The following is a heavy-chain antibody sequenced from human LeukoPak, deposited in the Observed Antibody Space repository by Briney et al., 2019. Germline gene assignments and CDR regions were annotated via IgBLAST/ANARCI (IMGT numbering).Heavy chain of an antibody. V-gene: IGHV4-61*02. Sequence: SQTLSLTCTVSGDSISSGDYYWSWIRQPAGKGLEWIGRISSSGSTNYNPSLKSRVTISVDTSKNQFPLKLSSVTAADTAVYFCARGPYSYDSSGAFDIWGQGTMVTVSS. J-gene: IGHJ3*02. CDR3: ARGPYSYDSSGAFDI. D-gene: IGHD3-22*01. CDR2: ISSSGST. CDR1: GDSISSGDYY.